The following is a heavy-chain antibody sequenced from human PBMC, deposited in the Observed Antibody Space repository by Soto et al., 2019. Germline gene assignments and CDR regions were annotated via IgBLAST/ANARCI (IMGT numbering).Heavy chain of an antibody. CDR2: IYYSGST. J-gene: IGHJ6*02. Sequence: QVQLQESGPGLVKPSQTLSLTCTVSGGSISSVGYYWSWIRQHPGKGLEWIGYIYYSGSTYYNPSLKSRVTISVDTSKNQFSLKLSSVTAAETAVYYCARDLRFGDYYRMDVWGQGTTVTVSS. CDR1: GGSISSVGYY. D-gene: IGHD3-10*01. CDR3: ARDLRFGDYYRMDV. V-gene: IGHV4-31*03.